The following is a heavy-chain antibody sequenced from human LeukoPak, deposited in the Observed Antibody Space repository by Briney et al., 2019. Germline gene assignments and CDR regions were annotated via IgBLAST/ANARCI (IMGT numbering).Heavy chain of an antibody. V-gene: IGHV1-69*04. CDR2: IIPILGIA. J-gene: IGHJ3*02. CDR1: GGTFSSYA. CDR3: ASYSSSWAWWAFDI. Sequence: SVKVSCKASGGTFSSYAISWVRQAPGQGLEWMGRIIPILGIANYAQKFQGRVTITADKSTSTAYMELSSLRSEDTAVYYCASYSSSWAWWAFDIWGQGTMVTVSS. D-gene: IGHD6-13*01.